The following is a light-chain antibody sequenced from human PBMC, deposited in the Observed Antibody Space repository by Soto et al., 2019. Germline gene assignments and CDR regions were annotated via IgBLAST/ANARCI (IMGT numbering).Light chain of an antibody. CDR2: DVS. CDR3: ASYSAGDTLYL. CDR1: SSDVGKYDY. J-gene: IGLJ1*01. Sequence: QSVLTQPPSASGSPGQSVTISCTGTSSDVGKYDYVSWFQHHPGKAPKLIIYDVSSRPSGVSSRFSGSKSGNTASLSISGLQAEDEGDYYCASYSAGDTLYLFGSGTKLTVL. V-gene: IGLV2-14*01.